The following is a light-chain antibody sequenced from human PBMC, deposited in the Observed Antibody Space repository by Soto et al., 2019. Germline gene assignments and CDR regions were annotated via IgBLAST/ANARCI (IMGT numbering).Light chain of an antibody. Sequence: QSVLTKPASVSGSLGQSITISCTGTSSDVGGYDSVSWYQQHPGKAPKVMIYDVSDRPSGVSYRFSGSKSGNTASLTISGLQAEDEADYYCSSYTSGTTPYVFGTGTKVTVL. CDR2: DVS. CDR1: SSDVGGYDS. CDR3: SSYTSGTTPYV. V-gene: IGLV2-14*01. J-gene: IGLJ1*01.